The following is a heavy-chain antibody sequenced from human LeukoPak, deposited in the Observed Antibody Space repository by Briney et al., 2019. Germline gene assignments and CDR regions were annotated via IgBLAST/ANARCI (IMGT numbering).Heavy chain of an antibody. J-gene: IGHJ6*02. D-gene: IGHD4-17*01. Sequence: PSETLSLTCTVSGGSISSGSYYWSWIRQPAGKGLEWIGRIYTSGSANYNLSLKSRVTISVDTSKNQFSLKLSSVTAADTAVYYCAREPLTVPPFYYYYGMDVWGQGTTVTVSS. CDR2: IYTSGSA. CDR1: GGSISSGSYY. CDR3: AREPLTVPPFYYYYGMDV. V-gene: IGHV4-61*02.